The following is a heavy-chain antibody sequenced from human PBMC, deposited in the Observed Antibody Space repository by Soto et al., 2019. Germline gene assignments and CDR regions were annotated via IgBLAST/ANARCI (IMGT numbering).Heavy chain of an antibody. Sequence: ASVKVSCKASGGTFSSYAISWVRQAPGQGLEWMGGIIPIFGTANYAQKFQGRVTITADESTSTAYMELSSLRSEDTAVYYCATGVGATDYYYYGMDVWGQGTTVTVSS. CDR1: GGTFSSYA. CDR3: ATGVGATDYYYYGMDV. V-gene: IGHV1-69*13. CDR2: IIPIFGTA. D-gene: IGHD1-26*01. J-gene: IGHJ6*02.